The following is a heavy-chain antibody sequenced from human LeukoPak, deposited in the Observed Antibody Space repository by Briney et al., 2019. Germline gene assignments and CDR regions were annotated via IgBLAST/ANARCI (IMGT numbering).Heavy chain of an antibody. CDR3: ARAPRNSSTMLDY. CDR2: INPDGGST. V-gene: IGHV1-46*01. J-gene: IGHJ4*02. CDR1: GGTLSSYA. Sequence: ASVKVSCKASGGTLSSYAISWVRQAPGQGLEWMGLINPDGGSTAYAHRFQGRVTMTRDTSTSTVYMDLSSLRSEDTAMYYCARAPRNSSTMLDYWGQGTLVTVSS. D-gene: IGHD6-13*01.